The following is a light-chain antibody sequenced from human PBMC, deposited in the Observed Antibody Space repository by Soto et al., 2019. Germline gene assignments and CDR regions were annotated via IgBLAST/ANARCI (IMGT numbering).Light chain of an antibody. Sequence: EIVMTQSPATLSVSPGERATLSCRASQSVISNVAWYQQKPGQAPRLLIFYASTRATGLPARFSSSGSGTEFTLTISSLQSEDFAVYYCQQYNNWALTCGGGTKVEIK. CDR1: QSVISN. CDR2: YAS. CDR3: QQYNNWALT. V-gene: IGKV3-15*01. J-gene: IGKJ4*02.